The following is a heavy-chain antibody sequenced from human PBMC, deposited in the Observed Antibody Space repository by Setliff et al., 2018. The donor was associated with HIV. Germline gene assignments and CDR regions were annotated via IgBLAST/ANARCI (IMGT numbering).Heavy chain of an antibody. D-gene: IGHD3-10*01. J-gene: IGHJ3*02. CDR3: ARKSTLRYYYGSGSLDAFDI. V-gene: IGHV4-4*02. CDR1: GGSISSTKW. Sequence: SETLSLTCEVSGGSISSTKWWNWVRQPPGKGLEWIGEIYQSGTTNYNPSLKRRVTMSVDTSNNQLSLELSFVTAADTAVYYCARKSTLRYYYGSGSLDAFDIWGQGTKVTVS. CDR2: IYQSGTT.